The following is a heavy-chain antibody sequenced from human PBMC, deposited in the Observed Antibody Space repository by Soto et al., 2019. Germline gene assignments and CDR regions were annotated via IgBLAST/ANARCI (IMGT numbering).Heavy chain of an antibody. CDR1: GFTFSNAW. Sequence: EVQLVESGGGLVKPGGSLRLSCAASGFTFSNAWMSWVRQAPGKGLEWVGRIKSKTDGGTTDYAAPVKGRFTISRDDSKNTLYLQMNSLKTEDTAVYYCTTDPDIVVVVAATPYYGMDVWGQGTTVTVSS. V-gene: IGHV3-15*01. CDR2: IKSKTDGGTT. D-gene: IGHD2-15*01. J-gene: IGHJ6*02. CDR3: TTDPDIVVVVAATPYYGMDV.